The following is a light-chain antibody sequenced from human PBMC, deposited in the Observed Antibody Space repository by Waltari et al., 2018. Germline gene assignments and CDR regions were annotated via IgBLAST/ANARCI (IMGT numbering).Light chain of an antibody. V-gene: IGLV2-23*03. CDR1: SSDVGGYNL. CDR2: EGS. Sequence: QSALTQPASVSGSPGQSITISCTGTSSDVGGYNLVSWYQQHPGKAPKLMIYEGSKRPSGVSNRFSGAKSGNTASLTISGLQAEDEADYYGCSYAGSSTFGVFGGGTKLTVL. CDR3: CSYAGSSTFGV. J-gene: IGLJ2*01.